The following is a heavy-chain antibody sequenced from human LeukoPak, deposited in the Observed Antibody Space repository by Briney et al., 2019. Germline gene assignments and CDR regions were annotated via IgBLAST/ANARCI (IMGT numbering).Heavy chain of an antibody. CDR1: GGSISSYY. V-gene: IGHV4-4*07. CDR3: ASFFYYYGSGSYYNDRFDY. CDR2: IYTSGST. D-gene: IGHD3-10*01. Sequence: SETLSLTCTVSGGSISSYYWSWIRQPAGKGLEWIGRIYTSGSTNYNPSLKSRVTISVDTSKNQFSLKLSSVTAADTAVYYCASFFYYYGSGSYYNDRFDYWGQGTLVTVSS. J-gene: IGHJ4*02.